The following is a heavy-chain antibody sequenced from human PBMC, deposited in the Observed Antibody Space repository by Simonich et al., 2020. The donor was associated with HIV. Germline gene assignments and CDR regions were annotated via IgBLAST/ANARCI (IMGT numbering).Heavy chain of an antibody. CDR3: ARGRIAVVGGFDY. CDR2: IWYDGSNK. Sequence: QVQLVESGGGVVQPGRSLRLSCAASGFTFSSYGMHWVRQAPGKGLEWVALIWYDGSNKYYADSVKGRFTISRDNSKNKRYLQMNSLRAEDTAVYYCARGRIAVVGGFDYWGQGTLVTVSS. D-gene: IGHD6-19*01. CDR1: GFTFSSYG. V-gene: IGHV3-33*01. J-gene: IGHJ4*02.